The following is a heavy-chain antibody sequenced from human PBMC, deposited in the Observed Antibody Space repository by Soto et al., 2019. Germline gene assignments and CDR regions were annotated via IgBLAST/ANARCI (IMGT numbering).Heavy chain of an antibody. D-gene: IGHD6-6*01. Sequence: GASVKVSCKVSGYTLTELSMRWVRQAPGKGLEWMGGFDPIFGAAIYAQKFQGRVTITADESTSTAYMELSSLRSEDTAVYYCARHLGGIEYSSPSRFSLFAPWGQGTLVTVS. J-gene: IGHJ5*02. CDR3: ARHLGGIEYSSPSRFSLFAP. V-gene: IGHV1-24*01. CDR2: FDPIFGAA. CDR1: GYTLTELS.